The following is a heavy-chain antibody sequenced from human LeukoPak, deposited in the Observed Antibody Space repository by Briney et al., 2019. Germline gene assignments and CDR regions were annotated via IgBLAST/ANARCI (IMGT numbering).Heavy chain of an antibody. J-gene: IGHJ4*02. CDR1: GYTFTSYG. Sequence: GASVKVSCKAIGYTFTSYGISWVRQAPGQGLEWMGWISSNSDNTNYAQKLQGRVTMTTDTSTSTAYMELRSLRSDDTAVYYCARDWGSIKVITDYWGQGTLVTVSS. V-gene: IGHV1-18*01. CDR2: ISSNSDNT. D-gene: IGHD3-16*01. CDR3: ARDWGSIKVITDY.